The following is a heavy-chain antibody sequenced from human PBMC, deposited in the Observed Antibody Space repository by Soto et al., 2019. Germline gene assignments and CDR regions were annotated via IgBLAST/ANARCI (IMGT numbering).Heavy chain of an antibody. D-gene: IGHD4-17*01. Sequence: PSETLSLTCTVSGGSINSTGYYWGWIRQPPGEGLEWIGSIYFSGSTSYNPSLKSRVTMSVDTSKNHFFLNLSSVTAADTAVYYCARIGLTTALLWGQGALVTVSS. J-gene: IGHJ4*02. CDR1: GGSINSTGYY. CDR2: IYFSGST. CDR3: ARIGLTTALL. V-gene: IGHV4-39*02.